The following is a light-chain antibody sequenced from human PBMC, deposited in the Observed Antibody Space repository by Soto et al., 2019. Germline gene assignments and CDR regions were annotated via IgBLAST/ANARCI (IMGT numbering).Light chain of an antibody. V-gene: IGLV1-44*01. CDR1: SSNIGSKT. Sequence: QSVLTQPPSASGTPGQWVTISCSGSSSNIGSKTVNWYQQLPGTAPKLLIYSNNQRPSGVPDRFSGSKSGTSASLAISGLQSEDEDDYYCAAWDDSLNGYVFGTGTKLTVL. CDR2: SNN. J-gene: IGLJ1*01. CDR3: AAWDDSLNGYV.